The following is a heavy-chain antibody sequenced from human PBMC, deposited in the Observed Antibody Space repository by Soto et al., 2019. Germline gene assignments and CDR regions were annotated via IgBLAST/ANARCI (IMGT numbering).Heavy chain of an antibody. D-gene: IGHD3-16*02. J-gene: IGHJ4*02. V-gene: IGHV1-69*01. CDR3: ARGNNGHYDYVWGSYRWDFDY. CDR2: IIPIFGTA. Sequence: QVQLVQSGAEVKKPGSSVKVSCKASGGTFSSYAISWVRQAPGQGLEWMGGIIPIFGTANYAQKFQGRVTITADESTSTAYMELSSLRSEDTAVYYCARGNNGHYDYVWGSYRWDFDYWGQGTLVTVSS. CDR1: GGTFSSYA.